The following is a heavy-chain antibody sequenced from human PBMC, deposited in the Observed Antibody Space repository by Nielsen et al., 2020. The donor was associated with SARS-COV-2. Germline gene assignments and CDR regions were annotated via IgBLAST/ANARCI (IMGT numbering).Heavy chain of an antibody. CDR3: AKLSGSYSPFDY. D-gene: IGHD1-26*01. CDR1: GFTFSDYY. CDR2: ISSSSSYT. J-gene: IGHJ4*02. V-gene: IGHV3-11*03. Sequence: GESLKISCAASGFTFSDYYMSWIRQAPGKGLEWVSYISSSSSYTNYADSVKGRFTISRDNAKNSLYLQMNSLRAEDTALYYCAKLSGSYSPFDYWGQGTLVTVSS.